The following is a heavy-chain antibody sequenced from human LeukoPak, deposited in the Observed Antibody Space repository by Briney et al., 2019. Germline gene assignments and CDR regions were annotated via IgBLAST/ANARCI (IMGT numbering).Heavy chain of an antibody. CDR3: AKGPRRWFGELLFFDY. J-gene: IGHJ4*02. D-gene: IGHD3-10*01. V-gene: IGHV3-23*01. CDR1: GFTFSSYA. CDR2: ISGSGGST. Sequence: GGSLRLSCAASGFTFSSYAMSWVRQAPGKGLEWVSAISGSGGSTYYADSVKGRFTISRDNSKNTLYPQMNSLRAEDTAVYYCAKGPRRWFGELLFFDYWGQGTLVTVSS.